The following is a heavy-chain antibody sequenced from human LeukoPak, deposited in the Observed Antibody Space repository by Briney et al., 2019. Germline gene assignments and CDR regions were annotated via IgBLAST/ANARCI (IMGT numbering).Heavy chain of an antibody. D-gene: IGHD3-10*02. CDR3: AELGITMIGGV. V-gene: IGHV3-30*02. Sequence: GGSLRLSCAASGFTFSHYGMHWVRQAPGKGLEWLAFTPYDGRYEFYADSVKGRFTISRDNSKNTLYLQMNSLRAEDTAVYYCAELGITMIGGVWGKGTTVTISS. CDR1: GFTFSHYG. J-gene: IGHJ6*04. CDR2: TPYDGRYE.